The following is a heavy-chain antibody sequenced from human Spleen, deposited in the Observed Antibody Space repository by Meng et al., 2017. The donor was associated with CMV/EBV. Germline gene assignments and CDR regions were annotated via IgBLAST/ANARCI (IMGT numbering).Heavy chain of an antibody. CDR3: ARGGNGSYRDFDY. V-gene: IGHV4-34*01. J-gene: IGHJ4*02. D-gene: IGHD1-26*01. CDR2: INHSGST. CDR1: GGSFSGYY. Sequence: TWAVYGGSFSGYYWSWIRQPPGKGLEWIGEINHSGSTNYNPSLKSRVTISVDTSKNQFSLKLSSVTAADTAVYYCARGGNGSYRDFDYWGQGTLVTVSS.